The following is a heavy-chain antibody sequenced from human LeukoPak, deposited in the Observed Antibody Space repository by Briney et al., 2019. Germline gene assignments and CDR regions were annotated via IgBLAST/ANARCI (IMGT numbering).Heavy chain of an antibody. CDR3: ARAELAAAPFDY. J-gene: IGHJ4*02. CDR2: IYYSGST. CDR1: GGSISSGDYY. D-gene: IGHD6-13*01. V-gene: IGHV4-30-4*01. Sequence: SETLSLTCTVSGGSISSGDYYWSWIRQPPGKGLEWIGYIYYSGSTYYNPSLKSRVTISVDTSKNQFSLKLSSVTAADTAVYYCARAELAAAPFDYWGQGTLVTVSS.